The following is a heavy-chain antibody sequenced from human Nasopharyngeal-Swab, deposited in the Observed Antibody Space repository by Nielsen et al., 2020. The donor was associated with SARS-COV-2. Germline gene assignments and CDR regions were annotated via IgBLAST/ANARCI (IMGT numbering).Heavy chain of an antibody. V-gene: IGHV3-66*01. CDR2: IHSGGSA. J-gene: IGHJ4*02. CDR1: GFTVSSHY. CDR3: AKVENSGSYRGLWYIDY. D-gene: IGHD1-26*01. Sequence: GESLKISCAASGFTVSSHYMTWVRQAPGKGLEWVSVIHSGGSAYYADSVKGRFTISRDNSKNTLYLQMNSLRAEDTAVYYCAKVENSGSYRGLWYIDYWGQGTLVTVSS.